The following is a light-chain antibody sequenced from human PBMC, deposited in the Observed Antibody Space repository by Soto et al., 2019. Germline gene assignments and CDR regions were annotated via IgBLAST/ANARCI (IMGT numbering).Light chain of an antibody. CDR1: SSDVGTYNL. CDR3: CSYAGSSTFL. Sequence: QSALTQPASVSGSPGQSIAISCTGSSSDVGTYNLVSWYQHHPGKAPKLIIYEDNKRPSGISNRFSGSKSGDTASLTISGFLAEDEANYYCCSYAGSSTFLFGGGTKLTVL. CDR2: EDN. V-gene: IGLV2-23*01. J-gene: IGLJ2*01.